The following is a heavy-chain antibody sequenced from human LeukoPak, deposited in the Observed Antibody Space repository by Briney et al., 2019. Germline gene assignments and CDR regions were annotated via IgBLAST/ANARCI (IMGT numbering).Heavy chain of an antibody. CDR1: GFTFSSHS. J-gene: IGHJ4*02. Sequence: GGSLRLSCAAAGFTFSSHSMNWVRQAPGKGLEWVSSISSSSSFIAYADSVKGRFTISRDNAKNSLYLQMNSLRAEDSAVYYCARDWDNCWDYWGQGTLVTVSS. CDR3: ARDWDNCWDY. V-gene: IGHV3-21*01. CDR2: ISSSSSFI. D-gene: IGHD1-1*01.